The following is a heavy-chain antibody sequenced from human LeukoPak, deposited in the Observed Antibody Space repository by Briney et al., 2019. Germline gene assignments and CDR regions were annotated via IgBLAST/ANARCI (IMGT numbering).Heavy chain of an antibody. J-gene: IGHJ4*02. CDR3: ARDMGGSGSYSY. CDR2: INAGYSNT. Sequence: ASVKISGKASGYTFTNYAIHWVRQAPGQRLEWMGWINAGYSNTKYSQKFQGRVTITMDTSASTAYMELSSLRSEDTAVYYCARDMGGSGSYSYWGQGTLITVSS. CDR1: GYTFTNYA. D-gene: IGHD3-10*01. V-gene: IGHV1-3*01.